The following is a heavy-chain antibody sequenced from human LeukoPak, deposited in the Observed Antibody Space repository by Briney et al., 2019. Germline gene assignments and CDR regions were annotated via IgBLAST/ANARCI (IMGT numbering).Heavy chain of an antibody. J-gene: IGHJ4*02. V-gene: IGHV3-30*04. D-gene: IGHD6-13*01. CDR2: ISDDGTNK. CDR1: GFSFSSYV. Sequence: GRSLRLSCAASGFSFSSYVMHWVRQAPGKGLEWVAVISDDGTNKKYADSVKGRFTISRDNSMNTVYLQMNTLRTEDMAVYYCARAGVYWAAADTKFVDWGQGTLVTVSS. CDR3: ARAGVYWAAADTKFVD.